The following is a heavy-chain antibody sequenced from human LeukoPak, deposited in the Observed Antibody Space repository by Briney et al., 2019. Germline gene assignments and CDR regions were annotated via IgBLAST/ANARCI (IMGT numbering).Heavy chain of an antibody. J-gene: IGHJ4*02. CDR1: GFTFSRYW. Sequence: GGSLRLSCAASGFTFSRYWMSWVRQAPGKGLEWVASVKEDGSQKNYADTVKGRFTVSRDNAKKSLVLQMNSLRAEDTAVYYCAREAYWGPGTLVTVSS. V-gene: IGHV3-7*01. CDR3: AREAY. CDR2: VKEDGSQK.